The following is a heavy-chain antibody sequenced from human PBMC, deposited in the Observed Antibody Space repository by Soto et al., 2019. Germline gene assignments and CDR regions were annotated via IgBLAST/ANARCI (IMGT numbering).Heavy chain of an antibody. CDR3: ARGPQLWSPRLYYYYMDV. Sequence: GGSLRLSCAASGFTFSSYSMNWVRQAPGKGLEWVSSISSSSSYIYYADSVKGRFTISRDNAKNSLYLQMNSLRAEDTAVYYCARGPQLWSPRLYYYYMDVWGKGTTVTVSS. CDR1: GFTFSSYS. CDR2: ISSSSSYI. J-gene: IGHJ6*03. D-gene: IGHD5-18*01. V-gene: IGHV3-21*01.